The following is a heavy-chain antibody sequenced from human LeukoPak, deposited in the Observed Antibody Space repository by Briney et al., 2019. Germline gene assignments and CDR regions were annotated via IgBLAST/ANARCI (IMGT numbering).Heavy chain of an antibody. D-gene: IGHD3-3*01. CDR3: ARDGGGGPFDY. CDR1: GFTFSSYS. Sequence: GGSLRLSRAASGFTFSSYSMNWVRQAPGKGLEWVSYISSSSSTIYYADSVKGRFTISRDNAKNSLYLQMNSLRAEDTAVYYCARDGGGGPFDYWGQGTLVTVSS. CDR2: ISSSSSTI. J-gene: IGHJ4*02. V-gene: IGHV3-48*01.